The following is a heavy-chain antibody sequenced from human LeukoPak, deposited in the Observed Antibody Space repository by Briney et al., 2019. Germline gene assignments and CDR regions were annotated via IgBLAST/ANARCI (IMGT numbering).Heavy chain of an antibody. J-gene: IGHJ2*01. Sequence: SETLSLTCAVSGVSISSGDYSWSWIRQPPGKGLEWIGYIYHSGSTYYNPSLKGRVAISVDRSKNQFSLNLISVTAADTAVYYCARGPDWYFDLWGRGTLVTVSS. V-gene: IGHV4-30-2*01. CDR3: ARGPDWYFDL. CDR1: GVSISSGDYS. CDR2: IYHSGST. D-gene: IGHD3-10*01.